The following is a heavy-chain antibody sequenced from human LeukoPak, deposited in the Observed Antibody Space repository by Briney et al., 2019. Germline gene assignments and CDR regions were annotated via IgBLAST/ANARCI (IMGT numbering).Heavy chain of an antibody. CDR2: IYYSGST. J-gene: IGHJ4*02. V-gene: IGHV4-39*07. CDR1: GGSISSSSYY. Sequence: SETLSLTCTVSGGSISSSSYYWGWIRHPPGKGLEWIVSIYYSGSTYYNPSLKSRVTISVDTSKNQFSLKLSSVTAADTAVYYCARDNIGYSYGYGPFDYWGQGTLVTVSS. CDR3: ARDNIGYSYGYGPFDY. D-gene: IGHD5-18*01.